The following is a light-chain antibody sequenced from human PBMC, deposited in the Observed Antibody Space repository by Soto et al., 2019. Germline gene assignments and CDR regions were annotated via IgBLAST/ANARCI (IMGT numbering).Light chain of an antibody. CDR1: QGISTY. V-gene: IGKV1-17*03. CDR2: AAS. Sequence: DIQMTQSPSAMSASLGDRVTITCRASQGISTYLNWYQQKPGKAPKVLIYAASSLQSGVPSRFSGSGSETDFTLTISSLQPEDFATYYCLQHNSYSWTFGQGTKVDIK. J-gene: IGKJ1*01. CDR3: LQHNSYSWT.